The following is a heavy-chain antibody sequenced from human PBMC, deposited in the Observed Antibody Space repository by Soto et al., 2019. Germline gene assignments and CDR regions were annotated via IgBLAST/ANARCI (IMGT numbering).Heavy chain of an antibody. CDR3: ARGSGYYYWDDY. CDR2: INAGNGNT. J-gene: IGHJ4*02. V-gene: IGHV1-3*01. Sequence: AASVKVSCKASGYTFTSYARHWVRQAPGQRLEWMGWINAGNGNTKYSQKFQGRVTITRDTSASTAYMELSSLRSEDTAVYYCARGSGYYYWDDYWGQGTLVTVS. D-gene: IGHD3-22*01. CDR1: GYTFTSYA.